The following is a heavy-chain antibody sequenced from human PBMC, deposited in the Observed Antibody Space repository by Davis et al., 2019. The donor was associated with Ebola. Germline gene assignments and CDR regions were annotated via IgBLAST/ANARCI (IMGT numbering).Heavy chain of an antibody. CDR2: IYWDDDK. CDR1: GFSLSTSGMG. Sequence: SGPTLVKPTQTLTLTCTFSGFSLSTSGMGVGWIRQPPGKALEWLALIYWDDDKLYRPSLKSRLTINKDTSNTQVVLTMINMDPVDTATYYCAHRLGRFGEWNFDYWGLGTLVTVSS. CDR3: AHRLGRFGEWNFDY. J-gene: IGHJ4*02. V-gene: IGHV2-5*02. D-gene: IGHD3-10*01.